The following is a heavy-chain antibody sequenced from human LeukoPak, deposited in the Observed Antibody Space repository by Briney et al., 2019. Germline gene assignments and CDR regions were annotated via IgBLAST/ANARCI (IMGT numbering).Heavy chain of an antibody. J-gene: IGHJ4*02. CDR2: ISGSGGST. Sequence: GGCLSLSCAASAFIFSSYGVSSVRQAPGKGLECVSAISGSGGSTYYADSVKGRFTISRDNSKNTMYLQMNSLRAEDTAVYCSAKDSRAQNYYGSGSYPIFDYWGEGTLVTVSS. V-gene: IGHV3-23*01. D-gene: IGHD3-10*01. CDR3: AKDSRAQNYYGSGSYPIFDY. CDR1: AFIFSSYG.